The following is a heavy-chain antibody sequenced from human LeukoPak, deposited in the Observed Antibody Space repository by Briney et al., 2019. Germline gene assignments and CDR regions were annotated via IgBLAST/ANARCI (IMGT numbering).Heavy chain of an antibody. J-gene: IGHJ4*02. Sequence: GGSLRLSCAASGFTFSSYSMNWVRQAPGKGLEWVSSISSRSSYIYYADSVKGRFTISRDNAKNSLYLQMNSLRAEDTAVYYCARRNRIAAAGTDYWGQGTLVTVSS. CDR3: ARRNRIAAAGTDY. CDR2: ISSRSSYI. CDR1: GFTFSSYS. V-gene: IGHV3-21*01. D-gene: IGHD6-13*01.